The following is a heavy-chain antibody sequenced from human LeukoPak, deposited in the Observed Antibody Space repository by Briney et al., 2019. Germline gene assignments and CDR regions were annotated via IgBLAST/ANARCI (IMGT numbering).Heavy chain of an antibody. CDR3: ARDRSSGWYFWGY. Sequence: ASVKVSCKASGYTFTGYYMHWVRQAPGQGLEWMGWINPNSGGTNYAQKFQGRVTMTRDTSISTDYMELSRLRSDDTAVYYCARDRSSGWYFWGYWGQGTLVTVSS. J-gene: IGHJ4*02. CDR2: INPNSGGT. CDR1: GYTFTGYY. D-gene: IGHD6-19*01. V-gene: IGHV1-2*02.